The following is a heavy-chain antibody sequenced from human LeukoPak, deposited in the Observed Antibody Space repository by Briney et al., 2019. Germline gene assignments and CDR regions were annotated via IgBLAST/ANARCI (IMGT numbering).Heavy chain of an antibody. D-gene: IGHD3-22*01. CDR2: ISAYNGNT. CDR3: ARDQREWLLLPNDFDY. Sequence: GASVKVSCKASGYTFTTYGFSWVRQAPGQGLEWMGWISAYNGNTNYAQKLQGRVTMTTDTSTSTAYMELRSLRSDDTAVYYCARDQREWLLLPNDFDYWGQGTLVTVSS. CDR1: GYTFTTYG. J-gene: IGHJ4*02. V-gene: IGHV1-18*01.